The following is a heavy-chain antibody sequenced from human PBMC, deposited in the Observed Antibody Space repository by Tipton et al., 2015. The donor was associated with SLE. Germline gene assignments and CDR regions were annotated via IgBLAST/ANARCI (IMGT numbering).Heavy chain of an antibody. D-gene: IGHD1-14*01. CDR3: ARDCDFRNAFDL. CDR1: AWSTSGNY. Sequence: TLSLTCAVYAWSTSGNYCAGTRQHPRAGVAWNGLVCTSVSTNYNPSLKSRVTISVDTSKNQFSLKLSSVTAADTAVYYCARDCDFRNAFDLWGRGTLVTVSS. V-gene: IGHV4-4*07. CDR2: VCTSVST. J-gene: IGHJ2*01.